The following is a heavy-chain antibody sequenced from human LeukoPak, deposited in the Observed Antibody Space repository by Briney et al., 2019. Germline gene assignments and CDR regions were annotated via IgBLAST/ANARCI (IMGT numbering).Heavy chain of an antibody. CDR1: GYTFTKYA. J-gene: IGHJ3*02. V-gene: IGHV1-69*06. CDR2: IIPIFGTA. CDR3: AGTNYYGSGSYSYDAFDI. Sequence: SVKVSCTASGYTFTKYAMNWVRQAPGQGLEWMGGIIPIFGTANNAQKFQGRVTITADKSTSTAYMELSSLRSEDTAVYYCAGTNYYGSGSYSYDAFDIWGQGTMVTVSS. D-gene: IGHD3-10*01.